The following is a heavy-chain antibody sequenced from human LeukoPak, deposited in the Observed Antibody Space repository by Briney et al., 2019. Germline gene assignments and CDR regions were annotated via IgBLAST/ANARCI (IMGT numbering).Heavy chain of an antibody. Sequence: ASVKVFCKASRCTFTNYGISWVRQAPGQGLEWMGWISTYNGNTNYAQKLQGRVTMTTDTSTSTAYMELRRLRSDDTAVYYCARDLGRYCSGGRCHYYSYYMDVWGKGTTVTVSS. CDR3: ARDLGRYCSGGRCHYYSYYMDV. CDR2: ISTYNGNT. D-gene: IGHD2-15*01. J-gene: IGHJ6*03. V-gene: IGHV1-18*01. CDR1: RCTFTNYG.